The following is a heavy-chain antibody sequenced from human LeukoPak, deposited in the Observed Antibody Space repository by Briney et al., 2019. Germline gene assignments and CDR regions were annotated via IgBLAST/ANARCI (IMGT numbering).Heavy chain of an antibody. CDR3: ARVATPRYCSTTSCYWKGRFDP. Sequence: GASVKVSCKASRDTFTNNAISWVRQAPGQGLERMGGIIPIFGTAHYAQKFQGRVTITADESTSTAYMELSSLRSEDTAVYYCARVATPRYCSTTSCYWKGRFDPWGQGTLVTVSS. CDR1: RDTFTNNA. V-gene: IGHV1-69*13. J-gene: IGHJ5*02. D-gene: IGHD2-2*01. CDR2: IIPIFGTA.